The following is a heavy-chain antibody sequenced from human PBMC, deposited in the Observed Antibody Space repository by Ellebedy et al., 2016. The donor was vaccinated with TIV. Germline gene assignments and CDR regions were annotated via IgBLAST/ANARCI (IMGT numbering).Heavy chain of an antibody. J-gene: IGHJ6*02. V-gene: IGHV3-48*01. Sequence: GESLKISXAASGFTFSSYSMNWVRQAPGKGLEWLSYITSSGSTVYYADSVKGRFTISRDNAKNSLYLQMNSLRAEDTAVYYCARAPYGMDVWGQGTTVTVSS. CDR2: ITSSGSTV. CDR1: GFTFSSYS. CDR3: ARAPYGMDV.